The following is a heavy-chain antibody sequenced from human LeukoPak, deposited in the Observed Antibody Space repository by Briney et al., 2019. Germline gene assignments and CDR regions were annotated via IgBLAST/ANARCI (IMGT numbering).Heavy chain of an antibody. Sequence: GGSLRLPCAASGFIFSTFGMHWFRQAPGKGLEWVALISHDEGDEFYGDSVKGRFTVSRDNSKSVMHLQMGSLRVEDTAVYYCARVVEQHVAYYYGLDVWGQGTTVTVS. D-gene: IGHD3-10*01. J-gene: IGHJ6*02. CDR2: ISHDEGDE. CDR3: ARVVEQHVAYYYGLDV. V-gene: IGHV3-30-3*01. CDR1: GFIFSTFG.